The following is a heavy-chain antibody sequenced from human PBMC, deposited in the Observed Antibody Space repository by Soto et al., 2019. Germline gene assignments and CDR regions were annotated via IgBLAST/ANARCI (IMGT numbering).Heavy chain of an antibody. D-gene: IGHD3-10*01. J-gene: IGHJ5*02. V-gene: IGHV4-31*03. CDR3: ARGKGSVRARDWFDT. CDR2: IYYSGST. Sequence: QVQLQESGPGRVKPSQTLSLTCSVSGYSMRIGGYYWSWIRQLPGKGLEWIGYIYYSGSTNYNPSVKSRVTISVDTSKNQFSLRLSSVTAADTAVYYCARGKGSVRARDWFDTWGQGTRVTVSS. CDR1: GYSMRIGGYY.